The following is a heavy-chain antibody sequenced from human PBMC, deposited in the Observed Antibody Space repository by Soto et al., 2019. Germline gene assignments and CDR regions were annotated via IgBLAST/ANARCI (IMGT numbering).Heavy chain of an antibody. V-gene: IGHV3-30-3*01. J-gene: IGHJ4*02. Sequence: AGSLRLSCAASGFTFSSYAMHWVRQAPGKGLEWVAVISYDGSNKYYADSVKGRFTISRDNSKNTLYLQMNSLRAEDTAVYYCTEGNYDSSGYYNWGQGTLVTVSS. CDR3: TEGNYDSSGYYN. CDR1: GFTFSSYA. CDR2: ISYDGSNK. D-gene: IGHD3-22*01.